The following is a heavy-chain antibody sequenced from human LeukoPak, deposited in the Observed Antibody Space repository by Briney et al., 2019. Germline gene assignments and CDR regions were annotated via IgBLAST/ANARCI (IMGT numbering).Heavy chain of an antibody. CDR2: ISSSSSTI. CDR1: GFTFSSYS. J-gene: IGHJ3*02. CDR3: ARGLYWGFGAFDI. Sequence: GGSLRLSCAASGFTFSSYSMNWVRQAPGKGLEWVSYISSSSSTIYYADSVKGRFTISRDNAKNSLYLQMNSLRAEDTAVYYCARGLYWGFGAFDIWGQGTMVTVPS. V-gene: IGHV3-48*01. D-gene: IGHD2-8*02.